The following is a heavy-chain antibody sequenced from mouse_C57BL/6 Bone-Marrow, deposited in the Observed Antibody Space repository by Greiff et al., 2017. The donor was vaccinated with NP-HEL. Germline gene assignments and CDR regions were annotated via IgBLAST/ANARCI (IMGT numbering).Heavy chain of an antibody. V-gene: IGHV1-85*01. CDR1: GYTFTSYD. J-gene: IGHJ2*01. CDR3: ASPIYDGPLYFDY. D-gene: IGHD2-3*01. CDR2: IYPRDGST. Sequence: QVHVKQSGPELVKPGASVKLSCKASGYTFTSYDINWVKQRPGQGLEWIGWIYPRDGSTKYNEKFKGKATLTVDTSSSTAYMELHSLTSEDSAVYFCASPIYDGPLYFDYWGQGTTLTVSS.